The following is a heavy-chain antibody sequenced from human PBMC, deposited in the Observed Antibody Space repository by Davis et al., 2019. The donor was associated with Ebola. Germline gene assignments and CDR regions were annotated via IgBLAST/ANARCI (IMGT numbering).Heavy chain of an antibody. Sequence: GGSLRLSCSASGFTFNSHSMSWVRQAPGKGLEWLSYISSSSLTTYSADSVKGRFIVSRDNAKNSLYLEMNSLRAEDTAVYYCARGPLRYFDWLYDYWGQGTLVTVSS. D-gene: IGHD3-9*01. V-gene: IGHV3-48*01. J-gene: IGHJ4*02. CDR1: GFTFNSHS. CDR2: ISSSSLTT. CDR3: ARGPLRYFDWLYDY.